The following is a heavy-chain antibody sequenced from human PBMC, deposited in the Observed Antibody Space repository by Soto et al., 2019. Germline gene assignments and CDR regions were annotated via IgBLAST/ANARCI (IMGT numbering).Heavy chain of an antibody. Sequence: SETLSLTCTVSGGSISSYYWSWIRQPPGKGLEWIGYIYYSGSTNYNPSLKSRVTISVDTSKNQFSLKLSSVTAADTAVYYCARGRKRGLRYFDWLSYFDYWGQGTLVTVSS. CDR1: GGSISSYY. D-gene: IGHD3-9*01. CDR2: IYYSGST. V-gene: IGHV4-59*01. CDR3: ARGRKRGLRYFDWLSYFDY. J-gene: IGHJ4*02.